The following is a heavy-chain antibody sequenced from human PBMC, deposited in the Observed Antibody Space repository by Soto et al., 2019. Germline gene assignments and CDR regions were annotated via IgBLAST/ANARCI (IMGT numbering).Heavy chain of an antibody. Sequence: EASVKVSCKASGGTFSSYAISWVRQAPGQGLEWMGGIIPIFGTANYAQKFQGRVTITADESTSTAYMELSSLRSEDTAVYYCARDREMATIMAFDYWGQGTLVTVSS. D-gene: IGHD5-12*01. CDR3: ARDREMATIMAFDY. CDR1: GGTFSSYA. V-gene: IGHV1-69*13. J-gene: IGHJ4*02. CDR2: IIPIFGTA.